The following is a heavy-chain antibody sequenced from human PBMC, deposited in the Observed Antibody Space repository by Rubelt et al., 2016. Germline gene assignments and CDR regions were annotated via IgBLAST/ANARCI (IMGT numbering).Heavy chain of an antibody. Sequence: QVQLVQSGAEVKKPGSSVKVSCKASGGTFSSYAISWVRQAPGQGLEWMGGIIPIFGTANYAQKFQGRVTITADKSTSTAYMELSSLRSEDTDVYYCASSLPNLFGIAARDYYDYYGMDVWGQGTTVTVSS. CDR2: IIPIFGTA. V-gene: IGHV1-69*06. J-gene: IGHJ6*02. D-gene: IGHD6-6*01. CDR3: ASSLPNLFGIAARDYYDYYGMDV. CDR1: GGTFSSYA.